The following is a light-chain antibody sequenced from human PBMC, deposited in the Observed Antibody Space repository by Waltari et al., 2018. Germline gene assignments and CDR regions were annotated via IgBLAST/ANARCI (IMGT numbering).Light chain of an antibody. CDR2: GAS. Sequence: EIVMTQSPATLSVSPGERATLSCRARQSVSSNLAWYQQKPCQAPRPRIYGASTRRTGIPARFSGSGYGTEFTLTISSLQSEDFAVYYCQQYNNWPPWTFGQGTKVEIK. V-gene: IGKV3-15*01. CDR1: QSVSSN. CDR3: QQYNNWPPWT. J-gene: IGKJ1*01.